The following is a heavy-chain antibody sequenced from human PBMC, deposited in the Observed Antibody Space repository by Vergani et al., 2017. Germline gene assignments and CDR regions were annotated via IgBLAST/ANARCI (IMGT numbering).Heavy chain of an antibody. J-gene: IGHJ4*02. V-gene: IGHV3-23*01. D-gene: IGHD3-10*01. Sequence: EVQLLESGGGLVLPGGSLRLSCAGSGFTFSSYAMNWVRQAPGKGLEWVSGISGSGVSAYYTDSVKGRFTISRDNSKNMLFLQMNNLRTEDRAIYYCAKQYFVSGNYLFDYWGQGTLVTVSS. CDR1: GFTFSSYA. CDR2: ISGSGVSA. CDR3: AKQYFVSGNYLFDY.